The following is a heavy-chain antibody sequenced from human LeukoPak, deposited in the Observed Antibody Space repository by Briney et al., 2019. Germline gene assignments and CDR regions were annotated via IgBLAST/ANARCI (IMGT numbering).Heavy chain of an antibody. J-gene: IGHJ4*02. CDR1: GFTFSDYY. CDR2: ISSSGSTI. CDR3: RGTWYGSGGLDFFDY. D-gene: IGHD6-13*01. Sequence: PGGSLRLSCAASGFTFSDYYMSWIRQAPGKGLEWVSYISSSGSTIYYADSVKGRFTISRDNAKNSLYLQMNSLRAEDTAVYYCRGTWYGSGGLDFFDYWGQGTLVTVSS. V-gene: IGHV3-11*01.